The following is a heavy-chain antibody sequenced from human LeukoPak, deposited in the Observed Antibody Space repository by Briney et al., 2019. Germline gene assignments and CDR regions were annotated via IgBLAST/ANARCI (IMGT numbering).Heavy chain of an antibody. Sequence: SGPTLVKPTQTLTLTCTFSGFSLSTSGGGVGGIRQPPGKGLEWLGLIYWNDDKRYSPSLKSRLTITTDTSKNQVVLTMTNMDPVDTATYYCAHSPYCGGDCFRQFDYWGQGTLVTVSS. V-gene: IGHV2-5*01. CDR3: AHSPYCGGDCFRQFDY. CDR1: GFSLSTSGGG. CDR2: IYWNDDK. D-gene: IGHD2-21*02. J-gene: IGHJ4*02.